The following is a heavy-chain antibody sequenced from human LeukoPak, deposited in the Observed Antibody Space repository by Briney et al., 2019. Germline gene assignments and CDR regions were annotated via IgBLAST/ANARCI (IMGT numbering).Heavy chain of an antibody. CDR1: GFTFSDYS. CDR2: IDGSGDTI. J-gene: IGHJ4*02. Sequence: GESLSLSCAASGFTFSDYSMNWVRQAPGKGLEWVSYIDGSGDTIYYADYVKGRFTISRDNAKNSLDLQMNSLRDEDTAVYYCSRRFDCWGQGTLVTVSS. V-gene: IGHV3-48*02. CDR3: SRRFDC.